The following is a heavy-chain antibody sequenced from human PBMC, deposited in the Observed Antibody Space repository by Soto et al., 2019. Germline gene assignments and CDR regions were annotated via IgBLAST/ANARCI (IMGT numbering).Heavy chain of an antibody. Sequence: SVKVSCKASGGTFSSYAISWVRQAPGQGLEWMGGIIPIFGTANYAQRFQGRVTITADESTSTAYMELSSLRSEDTAVYYCASGLGDVVVPAAIDYYYYYGMDVWG. CDR2: IIPIFGTA. D-gene: IGHD2-2*02. CDR3: ASGLGDVVVPAAIDYYYYYGMDV. V-gene: IGHV1-69*13. CDR1: GGTFSSYA. J-gene: IGHJ6*02.